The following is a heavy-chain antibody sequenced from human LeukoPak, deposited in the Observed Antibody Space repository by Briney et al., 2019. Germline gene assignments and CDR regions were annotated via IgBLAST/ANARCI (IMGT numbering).Heavy chain of an antibody. Sequence: GGSLRLSCAASGFTVSSNYMSGVRQAPGKGLEWVSVIYSGGSRYYADSVKGRFTISRDNSKNTLYLQMNSLRDEDTAVYYCARSRGYSYGMKGLYYFDYWGQGTLVTVSS. V-gene: IGHV3-53*01. CDR1: GFTVSSNY. CDR3: ARSRGYSYGMKGLYYFDY. CDR2: IYSGGSR. D-gene: IGHD5-18*01. J-gene: IGHJ4*02.